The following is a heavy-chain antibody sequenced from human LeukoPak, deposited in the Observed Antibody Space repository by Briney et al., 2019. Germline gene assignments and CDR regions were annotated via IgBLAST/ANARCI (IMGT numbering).Heavy chain of an antibody. CDR3: ARVSLRIAAAGYFDY. V-gene: IGHV1-18*01. J-gene: IGHJ4*02. Sequence: ASVKVSCKASGYTFTSYGISWVRQAPGQGLEWMGWISAYNGNTNYAQKLQGRVTMTTDTSTSTAYMELRSLRSDDTAVYYCARVSLRIAAAGYFDYWGQGTLVTVSS. CDR1: GYTFTSYG. CDR2: ISAYNGNT. D-gene: IGHD6-13*01.